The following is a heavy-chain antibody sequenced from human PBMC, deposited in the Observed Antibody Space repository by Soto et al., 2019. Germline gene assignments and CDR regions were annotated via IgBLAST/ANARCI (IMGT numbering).Heavy chain of an antibody. CDR2: IANDVVTT. V-gene: IGHV3-48*01. CDR1: GFTFSDNG. D-gene: IGHD3-3*01. J-gene: IGHJ5*02. Sequence: GGSLRLSCAASGFTFSDNGFNWVRQAPGKGLEWIAFIANDVVTTDYADSVRGRFTISRDQAKSSLFLQMNSLRAEDTAVYYCAKDPFGVVIPYNWFDPSGQGTLVTVSS. CDR3: AKDPFGVVIPYNWFDP.